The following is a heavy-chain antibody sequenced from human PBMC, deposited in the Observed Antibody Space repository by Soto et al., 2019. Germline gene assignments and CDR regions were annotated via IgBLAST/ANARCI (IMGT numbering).Heavy chain of an antibody. CDR3: STSSRNEYHFAMDA. D-gene: IGHD6-6*01. V-gene: IGHV3-53*01. CDR1: GLSVSSSD. Sequence: GGSLRLSCAASGLSVSSSDMSWVRQASGKGLEWVSVIYSGGSTHDADSVKGRFTISRDNSKNTVHLQMNSLRVYDTAVYFCSTSSRNEYHFAMDAWGQGTTVTFS. CDR2: IYSGGST. J-gene: IGHJ6*02.